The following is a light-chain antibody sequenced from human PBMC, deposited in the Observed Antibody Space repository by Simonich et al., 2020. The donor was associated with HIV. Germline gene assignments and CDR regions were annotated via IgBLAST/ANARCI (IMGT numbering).Light chain of an antibody. Sequence: DIQMTQSPSSVSASVGDRVTITCQASQDISNYLNWYQQKPGKAPKLLIYDASSLETGVPSRFSGSGSGTYFTFTISSLQPEDIATYYCQQYDILPYTFGQGTKLEIK. CDR2: DAS. CDR1: QDISNY. J-gene: IGKJ2*01. V-gene: IGKV1-33*01. CDR3: QQYDILPYT.